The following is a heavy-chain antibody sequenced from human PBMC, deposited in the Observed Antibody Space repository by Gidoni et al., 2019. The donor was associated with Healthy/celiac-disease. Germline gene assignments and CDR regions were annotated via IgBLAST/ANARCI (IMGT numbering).Heavy chain of an antibody. CDR1: GYTFTGYS. Sequence: QVQLVQSGAEVKKPGASVKVSCKASGYTFTGYSMHCVRQAPGQGLEWRGWINPNSGGTNYAQKFQGRVTMTRDTSISTAYMELSRLRSDDTAVYYCARELRYSSSAFFGDYYYYYGMDVWGQGTTVTVSS. V-gene: IGHV1-2*02. CDR2: INPNSGGT. CDR3: ARELRYSSSAFFGDYYYYYGMDV. J-gene: IGHJ6*02. D-gene: IGHD6-13*01.